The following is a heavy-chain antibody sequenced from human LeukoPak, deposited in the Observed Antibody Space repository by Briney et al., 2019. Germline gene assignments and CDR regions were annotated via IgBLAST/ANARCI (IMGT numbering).Heavy chain of an antibody. V-gene: IGHV3-66*01. CDR2: IYSGGST. CDR3: ARDKVLDRYGSGNNYRDY. Sequence: PGGSLRLSCAASGFTVSSNHMSWVRQAPGKGLEWVSVIYSGGSTYYADSVKGRFTISRDNSKNTLYLQMNSLRAEDTAVYYCARDKVLDRYGSGNNYRDYWGQGTLATVSS. CDR1: GFTVSSNH. D-gene: IGHD3-10*01. J-gene: IGHJ4*02.